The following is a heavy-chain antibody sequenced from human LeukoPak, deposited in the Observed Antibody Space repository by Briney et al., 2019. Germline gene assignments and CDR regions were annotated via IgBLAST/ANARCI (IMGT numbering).Heavy chain of an antibody. J-gene: IGHJ4*02. Sequence: KTGGSLRLSCAASGFTFSDYYMSWIRQAPGKGLEWVAVISYDGSNKYYADSVKGRFTISRDNSKNTLYLQMNSLRAEDTAVYYCAKEVFDYWGQGTLVTVSS. CDR2: ISYDGSNK. V-gene: IGHV3-30*18. CDR3: AKEVFDY. CDR1: GFTFSDYY.